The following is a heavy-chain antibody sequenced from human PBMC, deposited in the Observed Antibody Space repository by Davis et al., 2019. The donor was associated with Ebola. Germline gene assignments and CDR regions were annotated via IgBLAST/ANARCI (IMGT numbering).Heavy chain of an antibody. V-gene: IGHV3-48*02. CDR1: RFIFSDYT. CDR2: IGTRGDPT. J-gene: IGHJ3*02. Sequence: GESLKISCAASRFIFSDYTMNWVRQAPGKSLEWVSYIGTRGDPTVYADSVKGRFTVSRDDANNSLSLLMNNLRDEDTAIYYCVRDYLFALDIWGQGTMVTVSS. CDR3: VRDYLFALDI.